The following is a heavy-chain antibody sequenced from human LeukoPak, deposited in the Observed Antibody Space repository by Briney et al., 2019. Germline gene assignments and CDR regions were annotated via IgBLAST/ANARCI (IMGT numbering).Heavy chain of an antibody. V-gene: IGHV4-59*01. J-gene: IGHJ6*03. CDR3: ARGAAYYDSSAYQYYQYYYMDV. CDR1: GGSISSYY. CDR2: IYYSGST. Sequence: SETLSLTCTVSGGSISSYYWSWIRQPPGKGLEWIGYIYYSGSTTYNPSLKSRVTISVDTSKNQFSLKLTSVTAADTAVYYCARGAAYYDSSAYQYYQYYYMDVWGKGTTVTVSS. D-gene: IGHD3-22*01.